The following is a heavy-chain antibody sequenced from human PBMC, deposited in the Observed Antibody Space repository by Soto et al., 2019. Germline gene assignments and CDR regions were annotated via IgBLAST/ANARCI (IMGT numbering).Heavy chain of an antibody. V-gene: IGHV1-18*01. D-gene: IGHD4-17*01. Sequence: QVQLVQSGNEVKKPGASVKVSCKSSDHSFTTYGIAWVRQAPGQGLEWMGWISGYNGYANYAQKFKDRVPLTIDAARSTAVMDLRSLKSDDTAVYYCARRGFYGKSMTDNTLDVWGQGTTVTFSS. CDR1: DHSFTTYG. CDR3: ARRGFYGKSMTDNTLDV. J-gene: IGHJ6*02. CDR2: ISGYNGYA.